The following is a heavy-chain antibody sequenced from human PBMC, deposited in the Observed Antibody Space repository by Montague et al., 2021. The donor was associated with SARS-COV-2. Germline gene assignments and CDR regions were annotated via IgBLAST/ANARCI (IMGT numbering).Heavy chain of an antibody. CDR1: GGSISSYY. CDR3: AREAWLENKPTASAYYGLDV. CDR2: INNSGST. D-gene: IGHD3-3*02. V-gene: IGHV4-4*07. J-gene: IGHJ6*02. Sequence: SETLSLTCTVSGGSISSYYWSWIRQPPGKGLEWIGGINNSGSTNYNPSLKSRVTMSVDTSKNQFSLKLTSVTAADTAVYYCAREAWLENKPTASAYYGLDVWGQGTTVTVSS.